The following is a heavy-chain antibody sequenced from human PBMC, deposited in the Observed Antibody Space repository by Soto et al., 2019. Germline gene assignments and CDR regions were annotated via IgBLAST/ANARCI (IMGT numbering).Heavy chain of an antibody. V-gene: IGHV3-23*01. CDR2: ISGSGGST. CDR1: GFTFSSYA. D-gene: IGHD2-2*01. Sequence: EVQLLESGGGLVQPGGSLRLSCAASGFTFSSYAMSWVRQAPGKGLEWVSAISGSGGSTYYADSVKGRVTISRDDSRNSLYMQMNSLRAEDTAVYYCAKESLSAMVDYWGQGTLVTVSS. J-gene: IGHJ4*02. CDR3: AKESLSAMVDY.